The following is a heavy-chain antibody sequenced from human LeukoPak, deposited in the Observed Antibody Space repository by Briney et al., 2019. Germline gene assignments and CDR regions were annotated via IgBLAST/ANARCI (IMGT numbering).Heavy chain of an antibody. V-gene: IGHV4-59*01. CDR3: ARDRSGRSGWFDP. D-gene: IGHD3-3*01. CDR2: IYYSGST. J-gene: IGHJ5*02. CDR1: GGSISSYY. Sequence: SETLSLTCTVSGGSISSYYWSWIRQPPGKGLEWVGYIYYSGSTNYNPSLKSRVTISVDTSKNQFSLKLSSVTAADTAVYYCARDRSGRSGWFDPWGQGTLVTVSS.